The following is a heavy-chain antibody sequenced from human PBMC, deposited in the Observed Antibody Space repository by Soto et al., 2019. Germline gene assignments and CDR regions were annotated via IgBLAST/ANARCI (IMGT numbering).Heavy chain of an antibody. Sequence: GGSLRLSCVASGSTFSRYEMSWVRQAPGKGLEWVSYISEGGGTIHYADSVKGRFTISRDNAKNSLYLQMNSLRAEDTATYYCARNKGDYEVYWGQGTLVTVSS. V-gene: IGHV3-48*03. CDR1: GSTFSRYE. CDR3: ARNKGDYEVY. D-gene: IGHD4-17*01. J-gene: IGHJ4*02. CDR2: ISEGGGTI.